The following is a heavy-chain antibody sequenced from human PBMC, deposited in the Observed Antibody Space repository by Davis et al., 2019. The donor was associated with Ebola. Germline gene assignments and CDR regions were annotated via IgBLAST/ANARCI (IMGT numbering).Heavy chain of an antibody. J-gene: IGHJ6*02. CDR3: ARRLTITYTMDV. D-gene: IGHD4/OR15-4a*01. Sequence: GGSLRLSCAASGFTFDAYAMHWVRQAPGKGLEWVAVIWNDGSHQYYGDSVKGRFTVSRDNSKNTLFLQMNSLRVDDTAVYYCARRLTITYTMDVWGQGATVTVSS. CDR1: GFTFDAYA. CDR2: IWNDGSHQ. V-gene: IGHV3-33*08.